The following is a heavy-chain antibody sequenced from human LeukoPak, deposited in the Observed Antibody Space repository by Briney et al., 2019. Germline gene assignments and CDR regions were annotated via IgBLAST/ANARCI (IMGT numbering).Heavy chain of an antibody. CDR1: GGSISSSSYY. V-gene: IGHV4-39*07. CDR3: ARSWIAANAFDI. CDR2: IYYSGST. D-gene: IGHD6-13*01. Sequence: SETLSPTCTVSGGSISSSSYYWGWIRQPPGKGLEWIGSIYYSGSTYYNPSLKSRVTISVDTSKNQFSLKLSSVTAADTAVYYCARSWIAANAFDIWGQGTMVTVSS. J-gene: IGHJ3*02.